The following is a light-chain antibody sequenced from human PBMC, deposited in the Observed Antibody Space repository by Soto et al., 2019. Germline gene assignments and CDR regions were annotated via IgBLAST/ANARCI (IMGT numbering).Light chain of an antibody. V-gene: IGLV2-14*01. J-gene: IGLJ1*01. CDR2: EVS. CDR3: NSRGGSRPYYV. Sequence: QSVLTQPASVSGSPGQSITISCTGTSSDIGAYNSVSWYQQYPGRAPKLMIYEVSNRPSGVSARFSAPKSGNTASLTISGLQAEDEADYYCNSRGGSRPYYVFGTGTKLTVL. CDR1: SSDIGAYNS.